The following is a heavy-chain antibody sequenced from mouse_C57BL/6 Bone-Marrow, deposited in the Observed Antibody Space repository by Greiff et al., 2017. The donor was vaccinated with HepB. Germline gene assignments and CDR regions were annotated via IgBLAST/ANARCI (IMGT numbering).Heavy chain of an antibody. V-gene: IGHV3-6*01. CDR3: ARRRSTMVTTGYYFDY. CDR1: GYSITSGYY. Sequence: EVKLQESGPGLVKPSQSLSLTCSVTGYSITSGYYWNWIRQFPGNKLEWMGYISYDGSNNYNPSLKNRISITRDTSKNQFFLKLNSATTEDTATYYCARRRSTMVTTGYYFDYWGQGTTLTVSS. CDR2: ISYDGSN. D-gene: IGHD2-2*01. J-gene: IGHJ2*01.